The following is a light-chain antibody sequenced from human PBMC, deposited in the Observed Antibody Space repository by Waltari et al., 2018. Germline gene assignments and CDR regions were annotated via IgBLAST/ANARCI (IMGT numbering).Light chain of an antibody. CDR1: QNITNY. CDR2: DSS. J-gene: IGKJ4*01. Sequence: DIQMTQSPSSLSASIGDRVTITCQASQNITNYLNWYQHKPGKATNLLIYDSSSLETGVPSRFTGSGSATDFTFTISSLQPEDLATYYCQQYHNLPLTFGGGTKVEI. V-gene: IGKV1-33*01. CDR3: QQYHNLPLT.